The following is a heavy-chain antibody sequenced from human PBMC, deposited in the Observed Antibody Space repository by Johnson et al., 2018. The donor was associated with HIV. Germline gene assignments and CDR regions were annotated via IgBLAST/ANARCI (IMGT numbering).Heavy chain of an antibody. CDR1: GFTFSSYA. CDR2: ISYDGSNK. V-gene: IGHV3-30*04. D-gene: IGHD1-26*01. CDR3: ARGEGGTYLPDAFDI. Sequence: QVQLVESGGGVVQPGRSLRLSCAASGFTFSSYAIHWVRQAPGTGLEWVAVISYDGSNKYYADSVKGRFTISRDNSKNTLYLQMNSLRAEDTAVYYCARGEGGTYLPDAFDIWGQGTMVTVSS. J-gene: IGHJ3*02.